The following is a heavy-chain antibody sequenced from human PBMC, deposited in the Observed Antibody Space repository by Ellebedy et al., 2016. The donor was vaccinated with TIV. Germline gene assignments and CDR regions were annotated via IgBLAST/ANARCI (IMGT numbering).Heavy chain of an antibody. V-gene: IGHV3-30*02. J-gene: IGHJ4*02. CDR2: IRYDGTNK. Sequence: PGGSLRLSCAASGFIFSSYGMHWVRQAPRKGLEWVAFIRYDGTNKFYADSVKGRFIISRDNSKNTLYLQMNSLRAEDTAVYYCAKDRLWRGSWTQTFDNWGQGTLVTVSS. D-gene: IGHD3-10*01. CDR3: AKDRLWRGSWTQTFDN. CDR1: GFIFSSYG.